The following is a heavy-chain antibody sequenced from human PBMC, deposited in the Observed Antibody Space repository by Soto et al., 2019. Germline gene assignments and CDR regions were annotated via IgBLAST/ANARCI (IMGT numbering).Heavy chain of an antibody. CDR2: IYYSGST. V-gene: IGHV4-59*01. J-gene: IGHJ6*02. D-gene: IGHD3-3*01. CDR1: GGSISSYY. Sequence: QVQLQESGPGLVKPSETLSLTCTVSGGSISSYYWSWIRQPPGKGLEWIGYIYYSGSTNHNPSLKGRVTISVDTSKNQFSLKLSSVTAADTAVYYCARDTGTYDFWSGYGMDVWGQGTTVTVSS. CDR3: ARDTGTYDFWSGYGMDV.